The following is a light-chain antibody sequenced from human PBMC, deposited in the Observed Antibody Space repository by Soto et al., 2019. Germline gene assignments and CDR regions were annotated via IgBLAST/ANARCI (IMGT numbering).Light chain of an antibody. CDR2: AAS. CDR3: QQYGALPYT. V-gene: IGKV3-20*01. J-gene: IGKJ2*01. Sequence: DIVLTQSPGTLSLSPGERATLSCRASQSVSSSYFAWYQQKPGQAPRLLIYAASRRASGIPDRFSGSGSGTDFTLTIDRLEPEDFAVYDCQQYGALPYTFGQGTKLEIK. CDR1: QSVSSSY.